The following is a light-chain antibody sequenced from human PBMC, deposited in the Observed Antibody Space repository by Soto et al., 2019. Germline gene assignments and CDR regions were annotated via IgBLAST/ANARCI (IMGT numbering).Light chain of an antibody. CDR3: QQYKTYSRT. CDR1: RSISNW. V-gene: IGKV1-5*03. J-gene: IGKJ1*01. CDR2: MAS. Sequence: IQMTQSPSTLSASVGDRVTITCRASRSISNWLAWYQQRPGKAPKLLIYMASRLEGGVASRFSGSGSGTEFTLTISSLQPDHFRTYYGQQYKTYSRTFGSGAKVEIK.